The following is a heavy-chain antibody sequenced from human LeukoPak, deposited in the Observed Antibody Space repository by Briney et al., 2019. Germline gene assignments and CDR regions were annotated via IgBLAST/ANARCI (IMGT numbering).Heavy chain of an antibody. Sequence: EASVKVSCKASGGTFSSYAISWVRQAPGQGLEWMGGIIPIFGTANYAQKFQGRVTITADKSTSTAYMELSSLRSDDTAVYYCARGVPLTGYYPSFDYWGQGTLVTVSS. J-gene: IGHJ4*02. CDR1: GGTFSSYA. CDR2: IIPIFGTA. V-gene: IGHV1-69*06. CDR3: ARGVPLTGYYPSFDY. D-gene: IGHD3-9*01.